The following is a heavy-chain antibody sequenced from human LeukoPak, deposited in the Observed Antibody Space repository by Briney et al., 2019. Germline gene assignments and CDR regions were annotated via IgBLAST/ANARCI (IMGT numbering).Heavy chain of an antibody. D-gene: IGHD5-18*01. CDR2: ISYSGST. Sequence: SETLSLTCTVSGGSISRHYWSWIRQAPGKGLEWIGYISYSGSTNYNPSLKSRVTISVDTSKNQFSLKLSSVTAADTAVFYCARHVGPGYSYGFDNWGQGTLVTVSA. CDR1: GGSISRHY. CDR3: ARHVGPGYSYGFDN. V-gene: IGHV4-59*08. J-gene: IGHJ4*02.